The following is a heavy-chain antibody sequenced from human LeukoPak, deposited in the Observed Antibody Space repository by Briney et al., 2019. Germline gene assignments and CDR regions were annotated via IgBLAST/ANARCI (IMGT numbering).Heavy chain of an antibody. Sequence: SETLSLTCTVSGGSISSYYWSWIRQPPGKGLEWIGYIYYSESTIYNPSLKSRVTISIDTSKNQFSLKLSSVTAADAAVYYCARMVYDSRGYSDYWGQGTLVTVSS. CDR3: ARMVYDSRGYSDY. CDR1: GGSISSYY. CDR2: IYYSEST. D-gene: IGHD3-22*01. V-gene: IGHV4-59*01. J-gene: IGHJ4*02.